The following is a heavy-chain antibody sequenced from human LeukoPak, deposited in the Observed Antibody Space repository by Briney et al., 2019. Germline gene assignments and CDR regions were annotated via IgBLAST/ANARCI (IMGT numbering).Heavy chain of an antibody. V-gene: IGHV4-59*01. CDR2: IYYSGST. CDR1: GGSFSGYY. CDR3: AREGASRSWATYYYYYGMDV. Sequence: SETLSLTCAVYGGSFSGYYWSWIRQPPGKGPEGIGYIYYSGSTNYNPSLKSRLTISVDASKNQFSLKLSSVTATYTSVYYCAREGASRSWATYYYYYGMDVWGKGTTVTVSS. D-gene: IGHD6-13*01. J-gene: IGHJ6*04.